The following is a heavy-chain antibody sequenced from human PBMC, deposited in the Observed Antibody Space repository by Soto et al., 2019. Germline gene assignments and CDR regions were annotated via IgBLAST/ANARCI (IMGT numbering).Heavy chain of an antibody. J-gene: IGHJ5*02. CDR3: VSDQKREHFETSGPNWFAT. V-gene: IGHV3-21*06. CDR2: ISRTSSYI. CDR1: GLTFSTYS. D-gene: IGHD6-19*01. Sequence: PGGSLRLCCVVSGLTFSTYSMNWVRQTPGKGLEWVSSISRTSSYIYYRDSVKGRFTISRDNAKNSLYLQMNGLRVEDTAVYYCVSDQKREHFETSGPNWFATWGQGTLVTVSS.